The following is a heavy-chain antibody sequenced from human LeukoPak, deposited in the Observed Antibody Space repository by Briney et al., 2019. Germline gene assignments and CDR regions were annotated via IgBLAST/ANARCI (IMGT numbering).Heavy chain of an antibody. CDR3: AREGRVAAADTFDY. CDR1: GFTFSSYS. V-gene: IGHV3-21*01. Sequence: PGGSLRLSCAASGFTFSSYSMNWVRQAPGKGLEWVSSISSSSNYIYYADSVKGRFTISRDNAKNSLYLQMNSLRAEDTAVYYCAREGRVAAADTFDYWGQGTLVTVSS. CDR2: ISSSSNYI. J-gene: IGHJ4*02. D-gene: IGHD6-13*01.